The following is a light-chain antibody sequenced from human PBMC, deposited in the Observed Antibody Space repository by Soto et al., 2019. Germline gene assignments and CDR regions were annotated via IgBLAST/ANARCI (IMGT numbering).Light chain of an antibody. V-gene: IGLV2-14*01. J-gene: IGLJ1*01. Sequence: QSVLTQPASVSGSPGQSITISCTGTSSDVGDYNYVSWYQQHPGKAPKVMIYEVTNRPSGVSNRFSGSKSGNTASLTISGLQAEDEANYYCCSSGGSPTYVFGTGTKVTVL. CDR1: SSDVGDYNY. CDR2: EVT. CDR3: CSSGGSPTYV.